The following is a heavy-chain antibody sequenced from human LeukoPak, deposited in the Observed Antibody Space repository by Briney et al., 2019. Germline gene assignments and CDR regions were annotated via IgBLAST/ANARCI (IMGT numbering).Heavy chain of an antibody. Sequence: SQTLSLTCTVSGGSISSGSYYWSWIRQPAGKGLEWIGRIYTSGSTNHNPSLKSRVTISVDTSKNQFSLKLSSVTAADTAVYYCAREGAARPPPNWYFDYWGQGTLVTVSS. CDR3: AREGAARPPPNWYFDY. D-gene: IGHD6-6*01. J-gene: IGHJ4*02. V-gene: IGHV4-61*02. CDR2: IYTSGST. CDR1: GGSISSGSYY.